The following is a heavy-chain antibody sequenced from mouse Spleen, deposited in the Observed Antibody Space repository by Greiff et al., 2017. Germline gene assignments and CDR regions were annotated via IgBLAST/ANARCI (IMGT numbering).Heavy chain of an antibody. V-gene: IGHV5-9-3*01. Sequence: EVQLVESGGGLVKLGGSLKLSCAASGFTFSSYAMSWVRQTPEKRLEWVATISSGSGNTYYPDSVKGRFTISRDNAKNTLYLQMSSLKSEDTAMYYFSRRGVVARYLYFDVWGAGTTVTVSS. CDR3: SRRGVVARYLYFDV. J-gene: IGHJ1*01. CDR2: ISSGSGNT. CDR1: GFTFSSYA. D-gene: IGHD1-1*01.